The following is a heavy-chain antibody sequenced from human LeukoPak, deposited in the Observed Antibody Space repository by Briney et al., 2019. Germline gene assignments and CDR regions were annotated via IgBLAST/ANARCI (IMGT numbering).Heavy chain of an antibody. D-gene: IGHD2/OR15-2a*01. V-gene: IGHV4-38-2*02. CDR1: DYPISIGYF. CDR2: MSHSGST. CDR3: AREHCAGGYRYFLDY. J-gene: IGHJ4*02. Sequence: SETLSLTCSLSDYPISIGYFWGWIPPPPGKGLGWIATMSHSGSTYFNPSLKSRVILSIDASKNQFSLNLTSVTAADTGVYYCAREHCAGGYRYFLDYWGQGTLVSVCS.